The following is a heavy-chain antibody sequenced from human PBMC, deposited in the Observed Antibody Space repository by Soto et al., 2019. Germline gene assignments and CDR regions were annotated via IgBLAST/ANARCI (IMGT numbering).Heavy chain of an antibody. V-gene: IGHV4-31*02. CDR1: GGSIISGGYY. CDR2: IYYSGST. Sequence: PSETLSLTSSVAGGSIISGGYYWSCISQHPGKGLEWIGYIYYSGSTYYNPSLKSRITINPDTSKNQFSLQLNSVTPEDTAVYYCARAPGSSGWFAFDIWGQGTMVTVS. D-gene: IGHD6-19*01. CDR3: ARAPGSSGWFAFDI. J-gene: IGHJ3*02.